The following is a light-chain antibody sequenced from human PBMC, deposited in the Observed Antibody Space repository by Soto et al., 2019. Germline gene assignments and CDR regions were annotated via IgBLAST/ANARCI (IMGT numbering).Light chain of an antibody. CDR1: QSISSY. V-gene: IGKV1-39*01. CDR2: AAS. CDR3: QQSHSTPYA. J-gene: IGKJ2*01. Sequence: DIQMTQSPSSLSTSVGDRVTITCRASQSISSYLNWYQQKPGKAPKLLIYAASSLQSGVPSRFSGSGSGTDFTLTISSLQPEDFAIYYCQQSHSTPYAFGQGTKLEIK.